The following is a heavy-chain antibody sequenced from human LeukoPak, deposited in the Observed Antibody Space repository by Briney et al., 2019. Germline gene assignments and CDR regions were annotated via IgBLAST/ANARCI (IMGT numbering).Heavy chain of an antibody. CDR2: IKQDGSEK. CDR3: AKGRPYYYDSSGYYSPLDY. CDR1: GFTFSSYW. V-gene: IGHV3-7*03. D-gene: IGHD3-22*01. J-gene: IGHJ4*02. Sequence: GGSLRLSCAASGFTFSSYWMSWVRQAPGKGLEWVANIKQDGSEKYYVDSVKGRFTISRDNAENSLYLQMNSLRAEDTALYYCAKGRPYYYDSSGYYSPLDYWGQGTLVTVSS.